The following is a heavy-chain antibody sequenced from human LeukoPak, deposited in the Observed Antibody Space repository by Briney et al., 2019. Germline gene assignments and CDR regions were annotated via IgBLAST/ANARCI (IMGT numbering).Heavy chain of an antibody. D-gene: IGHD1-26*01. V-gene: IGHV3-48*01. CDR3: ARVRGSYHFDY. CDR2: ITSSSGAI. J-gene: IGHJ4*02. CDR1: GFTFSDYS. Sequence: GGSLRLSCAASGFTFSDYSMNWVRQAPGKGREWVSYITSSSGAIYYADSVKGRFTISRDNAKNSLYLQMNSLRAEDTAVYYCARVRGSYHFDYWGQGTLVTVSS.